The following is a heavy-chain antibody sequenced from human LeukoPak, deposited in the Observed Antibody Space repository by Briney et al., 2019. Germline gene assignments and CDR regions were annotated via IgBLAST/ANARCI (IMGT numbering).Heavy chain of an antibody. CDR1: GGSISSGDYY. D-gene: IGHD5-12*01. CDR3: GRVLYSGYVID. J-gene: IGHJ4*02. Sequence: PSETLSLTCTVSGGSISSGDYYWSWIRQPPGKGLEWIGYIYYSGSTYYNPSLKSRLTISVDTSKNQFPLRLSSVTAADTAVYYCGRVLYSGYVIDWGQGTLVTVSS. V-gene: IGHV4-30-4*01. CDR2: IYYSGST.